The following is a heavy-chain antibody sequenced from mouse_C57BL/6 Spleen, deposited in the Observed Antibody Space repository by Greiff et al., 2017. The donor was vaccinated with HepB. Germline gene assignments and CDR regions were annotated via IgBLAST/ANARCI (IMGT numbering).Heavy chain of an antibody. J-gene: IGHJ3*01. V-gene: IGHV1-82*01. CDR1: GYAFSSSW. D-gene: IGHD2-4*01. Sequence: VQGVESGPELVKPGASVKISCKASGYAFSSSWMNWVKQRPGKGLEWIGRIYPGDGDTNYNGKFKGKATLTADKSSSTAYMQLSSLTSEDSAVYFCARFDDYDAWFAYWGQGTLVTVSA. CDR3: ARFDDYDAWFAY. CDR2: IYPGDGDT.